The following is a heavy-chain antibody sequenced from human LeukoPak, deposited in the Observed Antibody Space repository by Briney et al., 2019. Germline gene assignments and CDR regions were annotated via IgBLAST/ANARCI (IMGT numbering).Heavy chain of an antibody. CDR2: IIPIFGTA. Sequence: GASVKVSCKASGGTFSSYAISWVRQAPGQGLEWMGGIIPIFGTANYAQKFQGRVTITADESTSTAYMELSSLRSEDTAVYYCARVIPYYYYMDVWGKGTTVTISS. V-gene: IGHV1-69*13. D-gene: IGHD2-21*01. CDR1: GGTFSSYA. J-gene: IGHJ6*03. CDR3: ARVIPYYYYMDV.